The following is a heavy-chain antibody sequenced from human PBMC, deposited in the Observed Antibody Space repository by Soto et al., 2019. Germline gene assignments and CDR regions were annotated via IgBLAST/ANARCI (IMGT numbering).Heavy chain of an antibody. CDR3: ARIQYRNWFDP. CDR2: IYYNEIT. Sequence: SETLSLTCTVSGGSISSYYWSWIRQPPGKGLEWIGYIYYNEITNYNPSLKSRVAISVDTSKNQFSLKLSSVTAADTAMYYCARIQYRNWFDPWGQGTLVTVSS. CDR1: GGSISSYY. J-gene: IGHJ5*02. V-gene: IGHV4-59*01. D-gene: IGHD5-12*01.